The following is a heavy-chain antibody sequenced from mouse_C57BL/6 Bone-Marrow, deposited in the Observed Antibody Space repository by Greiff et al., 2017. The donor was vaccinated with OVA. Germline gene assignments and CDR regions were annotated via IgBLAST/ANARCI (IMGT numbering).Heavy chain of an antibody. CDR2: IYPGSGNT. Sequence: VQLKQSGAELVRPGASVKLSCKASGYTFTDYYINWVKQRPGQGLEWIARIYPGSGNTYYNEKFKGKATLTAEKSSSTAYMQLSSLTSEDSAVYFCARSNGSSLDYWGQGTTLTVSS. J-gene: IGHJ2*01. CDR1: GYTFTDYY. CDR3: ARSNGSSLDY. V-gene: IGHV1-76*01. D-gene: IGHD1-1*01.